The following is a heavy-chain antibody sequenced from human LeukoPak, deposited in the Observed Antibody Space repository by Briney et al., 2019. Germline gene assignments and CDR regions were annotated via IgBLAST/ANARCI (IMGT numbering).Heavy chain of an antibody. CDR1: GFTFRTSA. CDR3: ARDKGFEVLERVLGY. D-gene: IGHD3-16*01. J-gene: IGHJ4*02. Sequence: GGSLRLSCTASGFTFRTSAMYWVRQAPGKGLEWVAFIWYDGSNEEYVDSVKGRFTISRDNSKNTLYLQMNSLRAEDTAVYYCARDKGFEVLERVLGYWGQGTLVIVSS. V-gene: IGHV3-33*01. CDR2: IWYDGSNE.